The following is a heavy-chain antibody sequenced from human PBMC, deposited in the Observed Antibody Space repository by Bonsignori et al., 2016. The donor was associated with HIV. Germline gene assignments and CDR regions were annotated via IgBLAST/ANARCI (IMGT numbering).Heavy chain of an antibody. CDR3: AKDYAAAMYYYMDV. V-gene: IGHV3-9*01. CDR2: ISWKSGSI. D-gene: IGHD6-13*01. CDR1: GFTFDDYA. J-gene: IGHJ6*03. Sequence: GGSLRLSCAASGFTFDDYAFHWVRQAPGKGLEWVSGISWKSGSIGYADSVKGRFTISRDNAKNSLYVQMNSLRAEDTALYYCAKDYAAAMYYYMDVWGKGTTVTVSS.